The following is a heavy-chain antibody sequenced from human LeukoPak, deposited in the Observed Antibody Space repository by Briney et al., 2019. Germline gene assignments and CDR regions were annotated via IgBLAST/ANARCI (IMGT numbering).Heavy chain of an antibody. D-gene: IGHD3-9*01. V-gene: IGHV1-46*01. CDR1: GNIFTSSY. Sequence: ASVKVSCKASGNIFTSSYTHWVRQAPGQGLEWMGVINPSDGTRNYAQKLQGRVTMTTDTSTSTAYMELRSLRSDDTAVYYCARFSSDILTGYYNVWRNQDAFDIWGQGTMVTVSS. CDR3: ARFSSDILTGYYNVWRNQDAFDI. CDR2: INPSDGTR. J-gene: IGHJ3*02.